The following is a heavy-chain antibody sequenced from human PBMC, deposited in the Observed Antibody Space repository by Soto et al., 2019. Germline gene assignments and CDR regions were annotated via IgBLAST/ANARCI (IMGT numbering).Heavy chain of an antibody. CDR1: GYTFTSYD. D-gene: IGHD3-10*01. CDR3: ARMGVGFGELFTYYYGMDV. CDR2: MNPSSGNT. V-gene: IGHV1-8*01. Sequence: ASVKVSCKASGYTFTSYDINWVRQATGQGLEWMGWMNPSSGNTGYAQKFQGRVTMTRNTSISTAYMELSSLRSEDTAVYYCARMGVGFGELFTYYYGMDVWGQGTTVTVSS. J-gene: IGHJ6*02.